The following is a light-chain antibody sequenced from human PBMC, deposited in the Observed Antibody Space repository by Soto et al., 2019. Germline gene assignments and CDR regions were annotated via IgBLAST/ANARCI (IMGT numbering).Light chain of an antibody. CDR1: ISDVGGYDY. V-gene: IGLV2-14*01. CDR3: SSYTTSSTYV. CDR2: DVS. J-gene: IGLJ1*01. Sequence: QSVLTQPASVSGSPGQSITISCTGTISDVGGYDYVSWYQQHPGKAPKLMIYDVSNRPSGVSNRFSGSTSGNTASLTISGLQADDEADYYCSSYTTSSTYVFGTGTKVTVL.